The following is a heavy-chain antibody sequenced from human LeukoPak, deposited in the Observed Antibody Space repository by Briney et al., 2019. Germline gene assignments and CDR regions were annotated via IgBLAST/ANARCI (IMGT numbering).Heavy chain of an antibody. CDR1: GFNFNIYT. CDR2: VGSGGTR. V-gene: IGHV3-23*01. D-gene: IGHD1-26*01. J-gene: IGHJ4*02. CDR3: ARVIVGTTTRLDYFDY. Sequence: PGGSLRLSCAASGFNFNIYTMSWVRQAQGKGLEWISAVGSGGTRYYADSVKGRFTISRDNSKNTLYLQMNSLRAEDTAVYYCARVIVGTTTRLDYFDYWGQGTLVTASS.